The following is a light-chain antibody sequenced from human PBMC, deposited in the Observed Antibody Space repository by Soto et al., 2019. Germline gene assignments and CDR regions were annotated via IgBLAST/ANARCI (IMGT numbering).Light chain of an antibody. CDR1: QSVSSN. CDR3: QQYTDWPLT. CDR2: GAF. V-gene: IGKV3-15*01. Sequence: EIVMTQSPVTLSVSPGERVTLSCRASQSVSSNLAWYQQKPGQAPSLLIYGAFTRATGIPARFSGTGSGTEFTLTISSLQSEDFELYYCQQYTDWPLTFGQGTKVDI. J-gene: IGKJ1*01.